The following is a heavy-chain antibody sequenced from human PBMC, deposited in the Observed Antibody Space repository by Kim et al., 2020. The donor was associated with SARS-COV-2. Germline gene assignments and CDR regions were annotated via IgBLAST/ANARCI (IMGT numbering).Heavy chain of an antibody. D-gene: IGHD3-3*02. CDR2: IIPIFGTA. J-gene: IGHJ5*02. CDR3: ARGLSRYNWFDP. CDR1: GGTFSSYA. Sequence: SVKVSCKASGGTFSSYAISWVRQAPGQGLEWMGGIIPIFGTANYAQKFQGRVTITADESTSTAYMELSSLRSEDTAVYYCARGLSRYNWFDPWGQGTLVTVSS. V-gene: IGHV1-69*13.